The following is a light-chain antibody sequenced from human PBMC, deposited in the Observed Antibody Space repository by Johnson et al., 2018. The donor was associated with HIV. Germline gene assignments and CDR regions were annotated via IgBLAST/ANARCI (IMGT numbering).Light chain of an antibody. CDR3: GIWAASLIPLYV. J-gene: IGLJ1*01. CDR2: EDN. CDR1: SSNIGNNY. Sequence: QAVLTQPPSVSAAPGQKVTISCSGSSSNIGNNYVSWYQQLPGTALKLLIYEDNKRPSGIPDRFSGSKSGATATLGITGLQTGDEADYYCGIWAASLIPLYVFVTGTTITVL. V-gene: IGLV1-51*02.